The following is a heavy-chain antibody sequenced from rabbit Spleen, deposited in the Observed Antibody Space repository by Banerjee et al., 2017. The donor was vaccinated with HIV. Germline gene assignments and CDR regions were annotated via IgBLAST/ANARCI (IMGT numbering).Heavy chain of an antibody. CDR2: AYAGSSGST. V-gene: IGHV1S45*01. CDR1: GFSFSSNW. Sequence: EESGGGLVQPEGTLTLTCTVSGFSFSSNWICWVRQAPGKGLEWVACAYAGSSGSTYSATWAKGRFTISKTSSTTVTLQMTSLTAADTATYFCARDAGTSFSTYGMDLWGQGTLVTVS. J-gene: IGHJ6*01. CDR3: ARDAGTSFSTYGMDL. D-gene: IGHD8-1*01.